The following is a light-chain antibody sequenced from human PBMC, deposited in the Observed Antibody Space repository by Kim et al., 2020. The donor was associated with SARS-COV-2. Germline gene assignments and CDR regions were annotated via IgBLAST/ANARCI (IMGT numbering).Light chain of an antibody. CDR2: DAS. CDR1: QIVTTY. CDR3: QQRRAWPLT. J-gene: IGKJ4*01. V-gene: IGKV3-11*01. Sequence: WCPGERATRSCRASQIVTTYLAWYQQKPGQAPRLLIYDASRRATGIPARFSGSGSGTDFTLTISSLEPEDFAVYYCQQRRAWPLTFGGGTKVDIK.